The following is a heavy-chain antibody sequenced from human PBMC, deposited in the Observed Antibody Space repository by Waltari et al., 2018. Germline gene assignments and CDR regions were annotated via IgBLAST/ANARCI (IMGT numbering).Heavy chain of an antibody. CDR2: INHSGSI. Sequence: QVQLQQWGAGLLKPSETLSLTCAVYGGSFSGYYWSWIRQPPGKGLEWIGEINHSGSINYNPSLKSRVTISVYTSKNQFSLKLSSVTAADTAVYYCARTVTIYYYYYGMDVWGQGTTVTVSS. J-gene: IGHJ6*02. D-gene: IGHD4-17*01. CDR1: GGSFSGYY. V-gene: IGHV4-34*01. CDR3: ARTVTIYYYYYGMDV.